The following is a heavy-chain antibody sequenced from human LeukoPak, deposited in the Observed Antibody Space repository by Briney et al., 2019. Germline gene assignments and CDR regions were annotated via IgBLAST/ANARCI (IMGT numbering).Heavy chain of an antibody. CDR2: INPNSGGT. Sequence: ASVKVSCKASGYTFTGYYMHWVRQAPGQGLEWMGWINPNSGGTNYAQKFQGRVTMTRDTSISTAYMELSRLRSDDTAVYYCARVGMDYDFWSGYYKMYYYYYYMDVWGKGTTVTVS. CDR3: ARVGMDYDFWSGYYKMYYYYYYMDV. V-gene: IGHV1-2*02. J-gene: IGHJ6*03. CDR1: GYTFTGYY. D-gene: IGHD3-3*01.